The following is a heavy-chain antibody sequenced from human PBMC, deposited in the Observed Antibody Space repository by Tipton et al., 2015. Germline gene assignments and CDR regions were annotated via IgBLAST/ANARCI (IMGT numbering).Heavy chain of an antibody. CDR1: GYTFTSYG. CDR3: ARRGCSGDDCNHEAFDI. D-gene: IGHD2-21*01. Sequence: QLVQSGAEVKKPGASVKVSCKASGYTFTSYGISWVRQAPGQGLEWMGIIYPDDSDSTYSPSFRGLVTFSVDKSITTAYLQWSSLEASDTAMYYCARRGCSGDDCNHEAFDIWGQGTMVTVSS. V-gene: IGHV5-51*01. J-gene: IGHJ3*02. CDR2: IYPDDSDS.